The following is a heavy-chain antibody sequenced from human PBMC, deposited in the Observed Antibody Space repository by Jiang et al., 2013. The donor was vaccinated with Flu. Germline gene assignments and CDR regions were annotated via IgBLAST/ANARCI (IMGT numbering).Heavy chain of an antibody. CDR3: ARRGQWLVPWFDC. D-gene: IGHD6-19*01. J-gene: IGHJ4*02. V-gene: IGHV4-39*01. Sequence: SLTCTVSGGSISSNNYHWGWIRQPPGKGLEWIGNVYYSGTTYYSPSLKSRVTISVDTSKNQFSLRLNSVTATDTAVYYCARRGQWLVPWFDCWGQGALVTVAS. CDR1: GGSISSNNYH. CDR2: VYYSGTT.